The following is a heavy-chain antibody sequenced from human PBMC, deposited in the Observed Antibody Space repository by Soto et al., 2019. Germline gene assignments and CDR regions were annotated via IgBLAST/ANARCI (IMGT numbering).Heavy chain of an antibody. J-gene: IGHJ6*02. CDR3: ARHWSARDYYYYGMDV. D-gene: IGHD2-15*01. CDR1: GYTFTGYY. V-gene: IGHV1-2*04. CDR2: INPNSGGT. Sequence: GASVKVSCKASGYTFTGYYMHWVRQAPGQGLEWMGWINPNSGGTNYAQKFQGWVTMTRDKSKNQFSLKLSSVTAADTAVYYCARHWSARDYYYYGMDVWGQGTTVTVSS.